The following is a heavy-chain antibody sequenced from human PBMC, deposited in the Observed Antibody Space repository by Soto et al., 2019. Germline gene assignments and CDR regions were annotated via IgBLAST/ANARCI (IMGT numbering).Heavy chain of an antibody. Sequence: QVQLVQSGAEVKKPGASVKVSCKASGYTFTSYGISWVRQAPGQGLEWMGWISAYNGNTNYAQKLQGRVTMTTDTSTXXAXMXRRSLRSDDTAVYYCARDSYYGSGSYYKGTFYGMDVWGQGTTVTVSS. CDR1: GYTFTSYG. CDR2: ISAYNGNT. V-gene: IGHV1-18*01. CDR3: ARDSYYGSGSYYKGTFYGMDV. J-gene: IGHJ6*02. D-gene: IGHD3-10*01.